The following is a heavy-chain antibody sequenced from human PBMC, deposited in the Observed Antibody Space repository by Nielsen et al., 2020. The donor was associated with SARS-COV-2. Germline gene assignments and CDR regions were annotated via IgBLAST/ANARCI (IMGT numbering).Heavy chain of an antibody. CDR2: FDPEDGET. CDR3: ATDLFPGGTYYDILTGYPKRDEVRSY. Sequence: ASVKVSCKVSGYTLTELSMHWVRQAPGKGLEWMGGFDPEDGETIYAQKFQGRVTMAEDTSTDTAYMELSSLRSEDTAVYYCATDLFPGGTYYDILTGYPKRDEVRSYWGQGTLVTVSS. CDR1: GYTLTELS. J-gene: IGHJ4*02. D-gene: IGHD3-9*01. V-gene: IGHV1-24*01.